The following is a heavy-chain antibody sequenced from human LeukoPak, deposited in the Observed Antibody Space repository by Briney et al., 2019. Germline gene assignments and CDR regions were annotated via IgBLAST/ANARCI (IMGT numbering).Heavy chain of an antibody. V-gene: IGHV4-34*01. Sequence: PSETLFLTCAVYGGSFSGYYWSWIRQPPGKGLEWIGEINHSGSTNYNPSLKSRVTISVDTSKSQFSLKLSSVTAADTAVYYCARHRSSWYGDYYFDYWGQGTLVTVSS. D-gene: IGHD6-13*01. CDR1: GGSFSGYY. CDR2: INHSGST. CDR3: ARHRSSWYGDYYFDY. J-gene: IGHJ4*02.